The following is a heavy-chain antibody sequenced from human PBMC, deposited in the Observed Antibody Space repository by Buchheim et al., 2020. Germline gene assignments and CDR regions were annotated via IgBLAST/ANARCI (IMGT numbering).Heavy chain of an antibody. Sequence: QVQLQESGPGLVKPSGTLSLTCAVSGGSISSSNWRSWVRLPPGKGLEWIGEIYLRGSTNYNPSLRSRVTISVDTSRNRFSLKLSSVTAADTAVYYCARVRGSGSYYIPYYFDYWGQGTL. D-gene: IGHD3-10*01. CDR3: ARVRGSGSYYIPYYFDY. CDR2: IYLRGST. J-gene: IGHJ4*02. V-gene: IGHV4-4*02. CDR1: GGSISSSNW.